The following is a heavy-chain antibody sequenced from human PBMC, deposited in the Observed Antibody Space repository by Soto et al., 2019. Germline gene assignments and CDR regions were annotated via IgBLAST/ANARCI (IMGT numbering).Heavy chain of an antibody. CDR3: ARRDDMRYLGLEALDY. D-gene: IGHD3-22*01. Sequence: ASVKVSCKASGYTFTSYGISWVRQAPGQGLEWMGWISAYNGNTNYAQKLQGRVTMTTDTSTSTAYMELRSLRSDDTAVYYCARRDDMRYLGLEALDYWGQGTLVTVSS. CDR1: GYTFTSYG. V-gene: IGHV1-18*01. CDR2: ISAYNGNT. J-gene: IGHJ4*02.